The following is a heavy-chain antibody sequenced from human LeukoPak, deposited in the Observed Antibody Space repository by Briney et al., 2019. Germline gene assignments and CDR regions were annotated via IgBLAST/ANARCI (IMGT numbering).Heavy chain of an antibody. CDR1: GGSISSGGYY. D-gene: IGHD3-10*01. J-gene: IGHJ4*02. CDR3: ARLFSGRYGEY. Sequence: SETLSLTCTVSGGSISSGGYYWSWIRQHPGKGLEWIGYIYYSGSTYYNPSLKSRVTISVDTSKNQFSLKLSSVTAADTAVYHCARLFSGRYGEYWGQGTLVTVSS. CDR2: IYYSGST. V-gene: IGHV4-31*03.